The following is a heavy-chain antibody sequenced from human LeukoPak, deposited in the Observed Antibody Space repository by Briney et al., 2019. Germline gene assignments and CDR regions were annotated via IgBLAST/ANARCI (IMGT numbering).Heavy chain of an antibody. D-gene: IGHD5-12*01. CDR1: GYTFTSYY. CDR2: INPNRGST. CDR3: AKATGGGGYDLSIDY. J-gene: IGHJ4*02. Sequence: GASVKVSCKASGYTFTSYYMYWVRQAPGQGLEWMGIINPNRGSTSYAQKFQGRVTMTRDMSTSTVYMELSSLRAEDTAVYYCAKATGGGGYDLSIDYWGQGTLVTVSS. V-gene: IGHV1-46*01.